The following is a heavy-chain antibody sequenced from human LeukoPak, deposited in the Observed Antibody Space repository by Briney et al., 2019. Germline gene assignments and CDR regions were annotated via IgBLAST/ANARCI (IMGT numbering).Heavy chain of an antibody. Sequence: PGRSLRLSCTASGFTFGDYAMSWFRQAPGKGLEWVGFIRSKAYGGTTEYAASVKGRFTISRDDSKSIAYLQMNSLKTEDTAVYYCTRLDGYSGYYPPEDYWGQGTLVTVSS. J-gene: IGHJ4*02. CDR3: TRLDGYSGYYPPEDY. V-gene: IGHV3-49*03. CDR1: GFTFGDYA. CDR2: IRSKAYGGTT. D-gene: IGHD5-12*01.